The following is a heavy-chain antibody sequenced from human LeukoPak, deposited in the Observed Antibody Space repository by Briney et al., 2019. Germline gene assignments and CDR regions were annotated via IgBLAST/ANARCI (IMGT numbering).Heavy chain of an antibody. CDR2: ISGSGIST. CDR3: ARGLIAVAGTVFDY. D-gene: IGHD6-19*01. J-gene: IGHJ4*02. V-gene: IGHV3-23*01. CDR1: GFTFSDYA. Sequence: GGSLRLSCAASGFTFSDYAMTWVRQAPGKGLEWVSSISGSGISTYYADSVRGRFTISRDNSKNTLYLQMNSLRAEDTAVYYCARGLIAVAGTVFDYWGQGTLVAVSS.